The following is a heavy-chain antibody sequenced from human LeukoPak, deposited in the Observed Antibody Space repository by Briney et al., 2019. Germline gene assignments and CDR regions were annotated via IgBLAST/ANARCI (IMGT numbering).Heavy chain of an antibody. J-gene: IGHJ5*02. CDR1: GFTFNRYW. CDR2: IYTSGRT. V-gene: IGHV4-4*07. Sequence: GSLRLSCAASGFTFNRYWMSWIRQPAGKGLEWIGRIYTSGRTNYKPSLKSRVTMSVDTSKNQFSLKLSTVTAAATAVYYCARVTYYDFCSGSTQNWFDPWGQGTLVTVSS. D-gene: IGHD3-3*01. CDR3: ARVTYYDFCSGSTQNWFDP.